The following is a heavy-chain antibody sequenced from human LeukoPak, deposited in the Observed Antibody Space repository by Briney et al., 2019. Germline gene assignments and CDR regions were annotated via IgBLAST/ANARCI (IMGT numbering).Heavy chain of an antibody. CDR3: ARDPRGDYRFDY. V-gene: IGHV3-30-3*01. CDR2: ISYDGSNK. Sequence: PGRSLRLSCAASGFTFSSYAMHWVCQAPGKGLEWVAVISYDGSNKYYADSVKGRFTISRDNSKNTLYLQMNSLRAEDTAVYYCARDPRGDYRFDYWGQGTLVTVSS. J-gene: IGHJ4*02. CDR1: GFTFSSYA. D-gene: IGHD4-17*01.